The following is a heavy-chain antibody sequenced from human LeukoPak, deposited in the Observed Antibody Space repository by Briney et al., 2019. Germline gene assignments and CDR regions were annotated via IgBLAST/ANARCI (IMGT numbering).Heavy chain of an antibody. Sequence: SETLSLTCAVYGGSFSGYYWSWIRQPPGKGLEWIGEINHSGSTNYNPSLKSRVTISVDTSKNQFSLKLSSVTAADTAVYYCAREVKQWELSNWLDPWGQGTLVTVSS. CDR1: GGSFSGYY. J-gene: IGHJ5*02. CDR2: INHSGST. CDR3: AREVKQWELSNWLDP. D-gene: IGHD3-16*02. V-gene: IGHV4-34*01.